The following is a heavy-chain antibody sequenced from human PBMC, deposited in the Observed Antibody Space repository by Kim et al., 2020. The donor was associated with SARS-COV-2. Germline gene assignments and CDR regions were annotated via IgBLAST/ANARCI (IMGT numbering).Heavy chain of an antibody. CDR3: ARGVSNSSAWELDY. J-gene: IGHJ4*02. CDR2: GHHSGST. D-gene: IGHD6-19*01. V-gene: IGHV4-34*01. CDR1: GESSSDYY. Sequence: SETLSLTCAVYGESSSDYYWTWIRQPPGKGLEWIGEGHHSGSTNYNPSLKSRVTITTDTYKNQFSLRLRSLTAADTGFYFCARGVSNSSAWELDYWGRG.